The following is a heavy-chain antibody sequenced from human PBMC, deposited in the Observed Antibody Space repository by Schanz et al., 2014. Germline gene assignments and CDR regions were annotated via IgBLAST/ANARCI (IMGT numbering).Heavy chain of an antibody. Sequence: QVQLVESGGGLVKPGGSLRLSCAASGLTFSDYYMSWIRQAPGKGLEWVSYISSSSSYTNYADSVKGRFTISRDNAKNSLYLQMNSLRAEDTAVYYCARDAVALVPEYCVDVWGKGTPVTVSS. CDR3: ARDAVALVPEYCVDV. J-gene: IGHJ6*03. CDR1: GLTFSDYY. D-gene: IGHD2-15*01. V-gene: IGHV3-11*05. CDR2: ISSSSSYT.